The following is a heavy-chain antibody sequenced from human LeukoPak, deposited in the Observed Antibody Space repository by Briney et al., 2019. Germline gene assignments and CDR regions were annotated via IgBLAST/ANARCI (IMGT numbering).Heavy chain of an antibody. CDR2: IYYSGST. CDR3: ARNFRWMFDY. V-gene: IGHV4-38-2*02. D-gene: IGHD5-12*01. J-gene: IGHJ4*02. Sequence: SETLSLTCTVSGYSISSSYYWGWIRQPPGKGLEWIGSIYYSGSTYYNPSLKSRVTISVDTSKNQFSLKLSSVTAADTAVYYCARNFRWMFDYWGQGTLVTVSS. CDR1: GYSISSSYY.